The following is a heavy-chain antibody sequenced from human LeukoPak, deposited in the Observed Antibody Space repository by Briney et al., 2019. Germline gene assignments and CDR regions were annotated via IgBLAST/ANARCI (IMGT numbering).Heavy chain of an antibody. CDR1: GFTFSSYS. D-gene: IGHD6-13*01. CDR3: ARDGSSAPSAV. J-gene: IGHJ4*02. Sequence: GGSLRLSCAASGFTFSSYSMNWVRQAPGKGLEWVSSIGSSSSYIYYADSVKGRFAISRDNAKNSLYLQMNSLRAEDTAVYYCARDGSSAPSAVWGQGTLVTVSS. CDR2: IGSSSSYI. V-gene: IGHV3-21*01.